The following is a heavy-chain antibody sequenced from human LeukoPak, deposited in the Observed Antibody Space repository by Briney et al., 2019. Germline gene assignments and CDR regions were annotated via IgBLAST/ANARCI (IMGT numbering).Heavy chain of an antibody. Sequence: GGSLRLSCAASGFTFYDYGMHWVRQAPGKGLEWVSGISWNSGSIGYAESVKGRFTISRDNAKNSLYLQMNSLRTEDMALYFCAKAGTGGYYLNYFDYWGQGTLVTVSS. J-gene: IGHJ4*02. CDR2: ISWNSGSI. CDR1: GFTFYDYG. V-gene: IGHV3-9*03. CDR3: AKAGTGGYYLNYFDY. D-gene: IGHD2-8*02.